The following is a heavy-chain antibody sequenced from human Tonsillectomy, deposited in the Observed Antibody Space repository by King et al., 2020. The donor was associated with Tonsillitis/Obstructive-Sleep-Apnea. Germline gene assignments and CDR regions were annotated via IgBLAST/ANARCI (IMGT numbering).Heavy chain of an antibody. CDR2: IRSKAYGGTT. J-gene: IGHJ4*02. Sequence: VQLVESGGGLVQPGRSLRLSCTASGFTFGDYAMSWVRQAPGKGLEWVGFIRSKAYGGTTEYAASVKGRFTISRDESKSIAYLQMNSLKTEDTAVYYCTRVPSGWYYYFDYWGQGTLVTVSS. CDR1: GFTFGDYA. D-gene: IGHD6-19*01. CDR3: TRVPSGWYYYFDY. V-gene: IGHV3-49*04.